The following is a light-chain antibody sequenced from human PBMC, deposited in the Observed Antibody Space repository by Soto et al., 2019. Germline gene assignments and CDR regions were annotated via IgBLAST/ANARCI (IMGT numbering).Light chain of an antibody. V-gene: IGLV2-14*03. Sequence: QSALTQPASVSGSPGQSVTISCTGTSRDVGGYNHVSWYQQHPGKAPKLLIYDVSNRPSGVSNRFSGSKSVNTASLTSSGLQAEDEADYYRTSYTTTSTVLFGGRTKLTVL. CDR2: DVS. CDR3: TSYTTTSTVL. CDR1: SRDVGGYNH. J-gene: IGLJ2*01.